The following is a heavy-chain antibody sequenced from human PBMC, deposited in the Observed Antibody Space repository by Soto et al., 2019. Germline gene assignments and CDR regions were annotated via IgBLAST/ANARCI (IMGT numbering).Heavy chain of an antibody. V-gene: IGHV4-31*03. Sequence: PSETLSLTCTVSGGSISSGGYYWSWIRQHPGKGLEWIGYIYYSGSTYYNPSLKSRVTISVDTSKNQFSLKLSSVTAADTAVYYCARGLTSYCSGGSCYDNWFDPWGQGTLVTVSS. J-gene: IGHJ5*02. D-gene: IGHD2-15*01. CDR2: IYYSGST. CDR3: ARGLTSYCSGGSCYDNWFDP. CDR1: GGSISSGGYY.